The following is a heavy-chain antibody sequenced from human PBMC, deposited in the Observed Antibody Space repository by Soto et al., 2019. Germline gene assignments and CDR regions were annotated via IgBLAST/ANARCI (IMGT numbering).Heavy chain of an antibody. CDR3: ARDPRALYDSSGENWFDP. D-gene: IGHD3-22*01. V-gene: IGHV1-69*13. J-gene: IGHJ5*02. CDR2: IIPIFGTA. Sequence: SVKVSCKASGGTFSSYAISWVRQAPGQGLEWMGGIIPIFGTANYAQKFQGRVTITADESTSTAYMELSSLRSEDTAVYYCARDPRALYDSSGENWFDPWGQGTLVTVSS. CDR1: GGTFSSYA.